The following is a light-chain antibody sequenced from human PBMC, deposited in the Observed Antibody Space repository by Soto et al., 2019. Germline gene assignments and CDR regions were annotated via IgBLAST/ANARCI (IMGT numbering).Light chain of an antibody. Sequence: EIVLTQSPATLSLSPGERATLSCRASQSVSSYLAWYQQKPGQAPMLLIYDASNRATGIPARFSGSGSGTDFTLNISSLEPEDFAVYYCQQRSNWPPYTFGQGTKLEIK. CDR2: DAS. V-gene: IGKV3-11*01. CDR1: QSVSSY. CDR3: QQRSNWPPYT. J-gene: IGKJ2*01.